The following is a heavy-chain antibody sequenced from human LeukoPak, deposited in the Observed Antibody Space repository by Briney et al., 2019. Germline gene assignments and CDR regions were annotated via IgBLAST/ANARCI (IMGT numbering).Heavy chain of an antibody. Sequence: PSETLSLTCAVYGGSFSGYYWSWIRQPPGKGLEWIGEINHSGSTNYNPSLKSRVTISVDTSKNQFSLKLSSVTAADTAVYYCARVKGTYAYYYYYGMDVWGQGTTVTVSS. CDR1: GGSFSGYY. J-gene: IGHJ6*02. V-gene: IGHV4-34*01. CDR3: ARVKGTYAYYYYYGMDV. D-gene: IGHD2-8*01. CDR2: INHSGST.